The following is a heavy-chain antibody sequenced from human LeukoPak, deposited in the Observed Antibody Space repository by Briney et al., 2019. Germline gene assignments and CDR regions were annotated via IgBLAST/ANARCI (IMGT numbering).Heavy chain of an antibody. D-gene: IGHD3-3*01. CDR2: IYSGGST. CDR3: ARVRYDFWSGSFDY. V-gene: IGHV3-53*01. Sequence: PGGSLRLSCAASGFTVSSNYMSWVRQAPGKGLEWVSVIYSGGSTYYADSVKGRFTISRDNSKNTLYLQMNSLRAEDTAVYYCARVRYDFWSGSFDYWGQGTLVTVSS. J-gene: IGHJ4*02. CDR1: GFTVSSNY.